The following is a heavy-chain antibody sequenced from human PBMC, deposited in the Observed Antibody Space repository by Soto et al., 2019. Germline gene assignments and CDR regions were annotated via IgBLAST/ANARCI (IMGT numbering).Heavy chain of an antibody. CDR3: AMNGLGYYYMDV. CDR1: GFTFDDYG. D-gene: IGHD1-1*01. V-gene: IGHV3-20*01. Sequence: GGSLRLSCAASGFTFDDYGMSWVRQAPGKGLEWVSGINWNGGSTGYADSVKGRFTISRDNAKNSLYLQMNSLRAEDTALYHCAMNGLGYYYMDVWGKGTTVTVSS. J-gene: IGHJ6*03. CDR2: INWNGGST.